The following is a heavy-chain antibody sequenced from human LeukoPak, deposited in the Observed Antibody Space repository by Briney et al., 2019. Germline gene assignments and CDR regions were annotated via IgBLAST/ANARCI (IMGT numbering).Heavy chain of an antibody. CDR2: IYYSEST. CDR1: GGSISSSSYY. D-gene: IGHD1-20*01. V-gene: IGHV4-39*07. CDR3: ARQRAVYNWNRDNWFDP. J-gene: IGHJ5*02. Sequence: SETLSLTCTVSGGSISSSSYYWGWIRQPPGKGLEWIGSIYYSESTYYNPSLKSRVTISVDTSKNQFSLKLSSVTAADTAVYYCARQRAVYNWNRDNWFDPWGQGTLVTVSS.